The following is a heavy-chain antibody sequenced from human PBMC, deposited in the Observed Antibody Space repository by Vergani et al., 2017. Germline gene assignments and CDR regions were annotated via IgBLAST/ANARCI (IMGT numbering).Heavy chain of an antibody. Sequence: QLQLHKSGPGLVKPSETLSLTCTLSGCSISSSSHFWGWLRQTPGKGLEWIGSIYYSGSTYYNPSLKSRVSISVDTSKNQFSLKLSSVTAADSAVYYCARGYYYDSSGAGAFDIWGQGTMVTVSS. CDR3: ARGYYYDSSGAGAFDI. V-gene: IGHV4-39*01. D-gene: IGHD3-22*01. CDR1: GCSISSSSHF. CDR2: IYYSGST. J-gene: IGHJ3*02.